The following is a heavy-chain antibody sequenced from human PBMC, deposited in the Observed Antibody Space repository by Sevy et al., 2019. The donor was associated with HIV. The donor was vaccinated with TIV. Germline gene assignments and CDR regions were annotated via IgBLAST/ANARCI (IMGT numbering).Heavy chain of an antibody. CDR3: ARETDNSARWLDP. CDR1: GFTFNFHG. V-gene: IGHV3-30*02. D-gene: IGHD4-4*01. J-gene: IGHJ5*02. Sequence: GGSLRLSCAASGFTFNFHGMHWVRQAPGKGLEWVAFIWHDGSNKYRADSVKGRFTISRDNSKNTLFLQMNSLTVEDTAGYYCARETDNSARWLDPWGQGTLVTVSS. CDR2: IWHDGSNK.